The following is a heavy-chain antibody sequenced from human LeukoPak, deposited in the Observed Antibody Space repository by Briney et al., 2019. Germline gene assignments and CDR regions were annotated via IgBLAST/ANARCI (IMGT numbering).Heavy chain of an antibody. D-gene: IGHD3-22*01. CDR3: ARGRHRYYYDSSGTNSIDY. CDR2: INRNGGST. J-gene: IGHJ4*02. CDR1: GFTFSSHA. Sequence: GASVRLSCAASGFTFSSHAMSWVRQAPGKGLEWVSAINRNGGSTYYADSVKGRFTISRDNSKNTLYLQMNSLRAEDTAVYYCARGRHRYYYDSSGTNSIDYWGQGTLVTVPS. V-gene: IGHV3-23*01.